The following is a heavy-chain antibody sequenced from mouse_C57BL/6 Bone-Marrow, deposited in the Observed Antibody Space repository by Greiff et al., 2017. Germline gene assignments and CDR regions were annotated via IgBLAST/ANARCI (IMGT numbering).Heavy chain of an antibody. Sequence: QVQLQQPGAELVKPGASVKLSCKASGYTFTSYWMHWVKQRPGQGLEWIGMIHPNSGSTNYNEKFKSNATLTVDKSSSTAYMQLSSLTSEDSAVYYCARRDYYYGSSPWCFDVWGTGTTVTVSS. J-gene: IGHJ1*03. CDR2: IHPNSGST. D-gene: IGHD1-1*01. CDR1: GYTFTSYW. V-gene: IGHV1-64*01. CDR3: ARRDYYYGSSPWCFDV.